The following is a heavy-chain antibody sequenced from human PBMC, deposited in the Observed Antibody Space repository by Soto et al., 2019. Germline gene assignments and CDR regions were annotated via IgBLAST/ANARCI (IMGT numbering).Heavy chain of an antibody. CDR3: ARVKHPNWYDP. V-gene: IGHV4-4*02. Sequence: SETLSLTCAVSSGSISSSNWWSWVRQPPGKGLEWIGEIYHSGSTNYNPSLKSRVTISVDKTKNQFSLKLSSVTAADTAVYYCARVKHPNWYDPRGQGNLVTVSS. J-gene: IGHJ5*02. CDR2: IYHSGST. CDR1: SGSISSSNW.